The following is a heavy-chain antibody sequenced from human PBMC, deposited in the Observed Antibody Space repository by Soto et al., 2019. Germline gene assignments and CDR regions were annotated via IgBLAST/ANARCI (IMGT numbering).Heavy chain of an antibody. Sequence: QVQLQESGPGLVKPSQTLSLTCTVSGGSITSGDFYWSWIRQHPEKGLEWIGYISNRGSTYYKPSLKSRVTISVDTSKNQFSLKLCSMTAADTAVYYCARVAYSLIRGGMDWYYFDYWGQGTLVTVSS. D-gene: IGHD3-10*01. CDR3: ARVAYSLIRGGMDWYYFDY. CDR1: GGSITSGDFY. J-gene: IGHJ4*02. CDR2: ISNRGST. V-gene: IGHV4-31*03.